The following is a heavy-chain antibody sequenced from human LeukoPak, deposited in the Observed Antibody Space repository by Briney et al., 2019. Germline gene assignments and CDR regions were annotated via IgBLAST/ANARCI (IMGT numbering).Heavy chain of an antibody. D-gene: IGHD3-16*01. CDR2: INPNSGGT. Sequence: ASVKVPCKASGYTFTGQYIHWVRQAPGQGLEWMGWINPNSGGTYYAQKFQGRVTMTRDTSISTAYMELSRLRSDDTAVYYCAREGIGELEDAFDYWGQETLVTVSS. J-gene: IGHJ4*02. CDR3: AREGIGELEDAFDY. CDR1: GYTFTGQY. V-gene: IGHV1-2*02.